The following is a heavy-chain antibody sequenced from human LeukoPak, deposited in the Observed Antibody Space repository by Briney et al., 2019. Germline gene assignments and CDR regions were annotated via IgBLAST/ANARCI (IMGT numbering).Heavy chain of an antibody. CDR2: INPDGSER. J-gene: IGHJ6*02. CDR1: GFTFNTYG. CDR3: TRNLAAVPGPRMDV. Sequence: GGSLRLSCAASGFTFNTYGMHWVRQAPGKGLEWVALINPDGSERYYVDSVKGRFTISRDNARNSLYLQMDSLRDDDTAMYFCTRNLAAVPGPRMDVWGQGTTVTVSS. D-gene: IGHD6-19*01. V-gene: IGHV3-7*03.